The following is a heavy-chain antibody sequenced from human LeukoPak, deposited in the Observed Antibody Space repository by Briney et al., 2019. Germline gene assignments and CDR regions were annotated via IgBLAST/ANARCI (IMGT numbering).Heavy chain of an antibody. J-gene: IGHJ4*02. D-gene: IGHD2-15*01. CDR3: TKNAGRGRPSDL. V-gene: IGHV4-59*02. Sequence: SETLSLTCTVSGGSVSDNYWSWIRQPPGKGLEWIAYVYQSNIANYNPSLSGRGTISLDTSKNQVSLELRSVTPADTAIYYCTKNAGRGRPSDLWGQGTLVTVFS. CDR1: GGSVSDNY. CDR2: VYQSNIA.